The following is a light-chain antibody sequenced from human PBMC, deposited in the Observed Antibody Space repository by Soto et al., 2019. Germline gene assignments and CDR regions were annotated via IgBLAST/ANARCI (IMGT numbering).Light chain of an antibody. CDR1: SSDIGGYNY. Sequence: QSVLTQPPSASGSPGQSVTISCTGGSSDIGGYNYVSWYQQRPGKVPRLIIYEVTKRPSGVSDRFSGSKSGNTASLTGSGLQADDEADYDCCSYAGRNNHYLFWPGTKVTV. CDR2: EVT. J-gene: IGLJ1*01. CDR3: CSYAGRNNHYL. V-gene: IGLV2-8*01.